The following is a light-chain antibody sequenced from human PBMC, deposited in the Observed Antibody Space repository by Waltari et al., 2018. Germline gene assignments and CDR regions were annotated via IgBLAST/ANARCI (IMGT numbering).Light chain of an antibody. CDR3: QQYYRLPQT. J-gene: IGKJ3*01. Sequence: EIVLTQSPGTLSLSPGARATLSCRASQSISSNYLAWYQQKPGQAPRLLIYGASSRATGIPDRFSGSGSGTDFTLTISRLEPEDFVVYYCQQYYRLPQTFGPGTKVDIK. V-gene: IGKV3-20*01. CDR1: QSISSNY. CDR2: GAS.